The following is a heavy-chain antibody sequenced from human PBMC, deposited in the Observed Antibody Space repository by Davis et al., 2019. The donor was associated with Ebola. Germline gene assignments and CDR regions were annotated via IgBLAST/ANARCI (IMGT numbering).Heavy chain of an antibody. J-gene: IGHJ4*02. CDR1: GGSISSYY. CDR2: IYYSGST. D-gene: IGHD3-22*01. CDR3: ARDSDYDSSGYYSPFDY. V-gene: IGHV4-59*01. Sequence: PSETLSLTCTVSGGSISSYYWSWIRQPPGKGLEWIGYIYYSGSTNYNPSLKSRVTISVDTSKNQFSLKLSSVTAADTAVYYCARDSDYDSSGYYSPFDYWGQGTLVTVSS.